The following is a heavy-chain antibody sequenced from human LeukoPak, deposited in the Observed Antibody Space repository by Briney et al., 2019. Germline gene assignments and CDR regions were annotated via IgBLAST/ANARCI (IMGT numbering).Heavy chain of an antibody. J-gene: IGHJ4*02. D-gene: IGHD5-24*01. Sequence: PSETLSLTCAVDGGSFSGYYWSWSRHPPGKGLEWIGEINHSGSTNYNPSLKSRVTISVDTSKNQFSLKLSSVTAADTAVYYCARGRWLQLSCFGYWGEGTLVTVSS. CDR2: INHSGST. CDR1: GGSFSGYY. CDR3: ARGRWLQLSCFGY. V-gene: IGHV4-34*01.